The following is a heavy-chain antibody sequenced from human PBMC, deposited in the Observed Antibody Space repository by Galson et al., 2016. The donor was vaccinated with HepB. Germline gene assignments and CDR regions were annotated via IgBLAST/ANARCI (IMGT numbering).Heavy chain of an antibody. Sequence: QAPGKGLEWISGISWNSGTIIYADSVKGRFTISRDNAKNSLYLQMNSLRAEDTALYYCAKDMSIFGVVITHSGGGLDVWGQGTTVTVSS. D-gene: IGHD3-3*01. V-gene: IGHV3-9*01. J-gene: IGHJ6*02. CDR3: AKDMSIFGVVITHSGGGLDV. CDR2: ISWNSGTI.